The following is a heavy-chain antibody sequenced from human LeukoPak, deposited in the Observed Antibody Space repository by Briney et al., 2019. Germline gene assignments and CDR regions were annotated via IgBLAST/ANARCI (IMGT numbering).Heavy chain of an antibody. CDR1: GFTFSSYA. CDR2: ISYDGSNK. V-gene: IGHV3-30-3*01. CDR3: ARVPPQYSSGWFDFDY. Sequence: PGGSLRLSCAASGFTFSSYAMHWVRQAPGKGLEWVAVISYDGSNKYYADSVKGRLTISRDNSKNTLYLQMNSLRAEDTAVYYCARVPPQYSSGWFDFDYWGQGTLVTVSS. D-gene: IGHD6-19*01. J-gene: IGHJ4*02.